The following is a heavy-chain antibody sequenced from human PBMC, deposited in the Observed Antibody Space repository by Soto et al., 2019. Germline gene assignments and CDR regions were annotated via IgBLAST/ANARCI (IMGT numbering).Heavy chain of an antibody. Sequence: QVQLVESGGGVVQPGRSLRLSCAASGFTFSSYAMHWVRQAPGKGLEWVAVISYDGSNKYYADSVKGRFTISRDNSKNTLYLQVNSLRAEDTAVYYCARDGSSGWYLDYWGQGTLVTVSS. CDR1: GFTFSSYA. CDR2: ISYDGSNK. D-gene: IGHD6-19*01. CDR3: ARDGSSGWYLDY. J-gene: IGHJ4*02. V-gene: IGHV3-30-3*01.